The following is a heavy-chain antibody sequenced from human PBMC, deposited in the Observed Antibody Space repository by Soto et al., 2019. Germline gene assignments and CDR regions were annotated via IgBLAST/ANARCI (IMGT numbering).Heavy chain of an antibody. CDR3: ARDRSGSHEIDDSLDI. D-gene: IGHD1-26*01. CDR2: ISYDGGNE. CDR1: RFSFSTYA. Sequence: QVQLVESGGGVVQPGRSLRLSCAASRFSFSTYAIHWVRQAPGKGLEWVAGISYDGGNEYYADSVKGRFTISRDNSKSTLYLKMNSLGPGDTAVYYCARDRSGSHEIDDSLDIWGRGTMVTVSS. J-gene: IGHJ3*02. V-gene: IGHV3-30-3*01.